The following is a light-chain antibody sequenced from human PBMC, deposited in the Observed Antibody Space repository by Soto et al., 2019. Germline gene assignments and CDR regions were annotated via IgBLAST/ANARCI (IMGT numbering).Light chain of an antibody. V-gene: IGLV2-8*01. J-gene: IGLJ1*01. Sequence: SVLTQPPSASRSPGQSVTISCTGTGSDVGRYNYVSWYQLHPVKVPKLLIYEVTKRPSGIPDRFSGSKSGNTASLTVSGLQAEDEADYYCISFVGSNIVVYGSWPKATV. CDR1: GSDVGRYNY. CDR2: EVT. CDR3: ISFVGSNIVV.